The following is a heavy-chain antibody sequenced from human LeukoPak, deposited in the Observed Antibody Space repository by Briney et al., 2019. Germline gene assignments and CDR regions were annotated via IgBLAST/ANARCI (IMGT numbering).Heavy chain of an antibody. V-gene: IGHV4-39*01. CDR2: IYYSGTT. Sequence: PSETLSLTCTVSGGSISNNGYYWGWIRQPPGKGLEWIGSIYYSGTTYYSPSLKSRVTISVDTSKIQFSLKLSSVTAADTAVFYCARQGISVAEFDSWGQGTLVTVSS. J-gene: IGHJ4*02. D-gene: IGHD6-19*01. CDR1: GGSISNNGYY. CDR3: ARQGISVAEFDS.